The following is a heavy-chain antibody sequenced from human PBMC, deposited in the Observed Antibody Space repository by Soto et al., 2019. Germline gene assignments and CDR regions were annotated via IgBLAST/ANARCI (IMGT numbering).Heavy chain of an antibody. CDR2: IIPISGTA. J-gene: IGHJ6*02. Sequence: QVQLVQSGAEVKKPGSSVQVSCKASGGTFSSYAISWVRQAPGQGLEWMGGIIPISGTANYAQKFQGRVTITADEYSSTAYMELSSLRSEDTAVYYCARSQGSSTSLEIYYYYYYGMDVWGQGSTGTVSS. CDR3: ARSQGSSTSLEIYYYYYYGMDV. CDR1: GGTFSSYA. V-gene: IGHV1-69*01. D-gene: IGHD2-2*01.